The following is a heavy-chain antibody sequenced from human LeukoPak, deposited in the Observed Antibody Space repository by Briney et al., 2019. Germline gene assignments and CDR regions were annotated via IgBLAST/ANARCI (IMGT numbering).Heavy chain of an antibody. CDR3: ARDGVRVTYTSGWYYFDY. D-gene: IGHD6-19*01. Sequence: SETLSLTCTVSGGSISSYYWSWIRQPPGKGLEWIGYIYYSGSTNYNPSLKSRVTISVDTYKNQFSLKLSSVTAADTAVYFCARDGVRVTYTSGWYYFDYWGQGTLVTVSS. V-gene: IGHV4-59*01. CDR1: GGSISSYY. CDR2: IYYSGST. J-gene: IGHJ4*02.